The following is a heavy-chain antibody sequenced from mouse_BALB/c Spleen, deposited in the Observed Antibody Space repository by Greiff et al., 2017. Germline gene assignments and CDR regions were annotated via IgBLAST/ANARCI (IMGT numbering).Heavy chain of an antibody. CDR3: ERPYGHDVWFLDY. CDR1: GFTFSSYG. V-gene: IGHV5-6*01. J-gene: IGHJ2*01. CDR2: ISSGGSYT. Sequence: EVKLVESGGDLVKPGGSLKLSCAASGFTFSSYGMSWVRQTPDKRLEWVATISSGGSYTYYPDSVKGRFTISRDNAKNTLYLQMSSLKSEDTAMYYCERPYGHDVWFLDYGGKGNTLTVFS. D-gene: IGHD2-2*01.